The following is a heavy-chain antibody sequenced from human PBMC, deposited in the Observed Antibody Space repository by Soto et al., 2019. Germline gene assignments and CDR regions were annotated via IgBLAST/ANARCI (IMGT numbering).Heavy chain of an antibody. D-gene: IGHD2-21*01. Sequence: SETLSLTCTVSGGSISSGGYYWSWIRQHPGKGLEWIGYIYYSGSTYYNPSLRSRVTLSVDTSKNHFSLKLTSVTAADTAMYYCATWTLERLPTPGPFDSWGQGTLVTVSS. CDR3: ATWTLERLPTPGPFDS. CDR1: GGSISSGGYY. CDR2: IYYSGST. J-gene: IGHJ4*02. V-gene: IGHV4-31*03.